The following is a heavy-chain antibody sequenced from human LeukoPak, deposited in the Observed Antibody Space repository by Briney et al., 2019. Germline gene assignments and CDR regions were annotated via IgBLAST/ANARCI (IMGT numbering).Heavy chain of an antibody. CDR1: GYTFTSYY. D-gene: IGHD2-15*01. CDR3: AREQSDCSGGSCYYYYMDV. J-gene: IGHJ6*03. CDR2: INPNSGGT. V-gene: IGHV1-2*02. Sequence: ASVKVSCKASGYTFTSYYMHWVRQAPGQGLEWMGWINPNSGGTNYAQKFQGRVTMTRDTSISTAYMELSRLRSDDTAVYYCAREQSDCSGGSCYYYYMDVWGKGTTVTVSS.